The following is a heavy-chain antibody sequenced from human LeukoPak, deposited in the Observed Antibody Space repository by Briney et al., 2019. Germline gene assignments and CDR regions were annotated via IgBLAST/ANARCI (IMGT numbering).Heavy chain of an antibody. Sequence: GGSLRLSCAASGFTFDDYAMHWVRHAPGKGLEWVSGISWNSGSIGYADSVKGRFTISRDNAKNSLYLQMNSLRAEDTALYYCAKEGGSSGWYLSWFDPWGQGTLVTVSS. D-gene: IGHD6-19*01. V-gene: IGHV3-9*01. CDR2: ISWNSGSI. CDR3: AKEGGSSGWYLSWFDP. CDR1: GFTFDDYA. J-gene: IGHJ5*02.